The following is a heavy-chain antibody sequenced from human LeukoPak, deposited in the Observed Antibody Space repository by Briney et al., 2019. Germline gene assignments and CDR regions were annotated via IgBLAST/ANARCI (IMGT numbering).Heavy chain of an antibody. CDR3: ARSHYGSGIY. J-gene: IGHJ1*01. V-gene: IGHV4-39*01. D-gene: IGHD3-10*01. CDR1: GGSISSSSYY. CDR2: IYYSGST. Sequence: SETLSLTCTVSGGSISSSSYYWGWICQPPGKGLEWIGSIYYSGSTYYNPSLKSRVTISVDTSKNQFSLKLSSVTAADTAVYYCARSHYGSGIYWGQGTLVTVSS.